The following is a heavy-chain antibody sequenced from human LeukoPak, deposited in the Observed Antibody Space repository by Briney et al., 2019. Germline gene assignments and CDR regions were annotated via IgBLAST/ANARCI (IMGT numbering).Heavy chain of an antibody. CDR3: AKVSEKERYRQQQLVLSAHFQH. Sequence: GGSLRLSCAASGSTFSSYAMSWVRQAPGKGLEWVSAISGSGGSTYYADSVKGRFTISRDNSKNTLYLQMNSLRAEDTAVYYCAKVSEKERYRQQQLVLSAHFQHWGQGTLVTVSS. CDR1: GSTFSSYA. D-gene: IGHD6-13*01. V-gene: IGHV3-23*01. J-gene: IGHJ1*01. CDR2: ISGSGGST.